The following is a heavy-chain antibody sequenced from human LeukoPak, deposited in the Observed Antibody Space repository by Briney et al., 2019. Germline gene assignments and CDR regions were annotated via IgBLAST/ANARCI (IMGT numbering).Heavy chain of an antibody. J-gene: IGHJ4*02. CDR2: ISGSDSST. V-gene: IGHV3-23*01. CDR1: GFTFSSYD. Sequence: PGGSLSLSCAASGFTFSSYDMSWVRQTPGKGLEWVSVISGSDSSTYYADSVRGRFTISRDNSENTLYLQMNSLRAEDTAVYYCARDIISLVYWGQGTLVTVSS. D-gene: IGHD1-14*01. CDR3: ARDIISLVY.